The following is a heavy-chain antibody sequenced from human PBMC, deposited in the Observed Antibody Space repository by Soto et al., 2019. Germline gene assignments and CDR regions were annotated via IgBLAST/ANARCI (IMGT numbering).Heavy chain of an antibody. CDR1: GGTFSSYA. CDR3: ARGGQQLVISSYYGMDV. Sequence: QVQLVQSGAEVKKPGSSVKVSCKASGGTFSSYAISWVRQAPGQGLEWMGGIIPIFGTANYAQKFQGRVTITADESTSTAYMALSSLRSEDTAVYYCARGGQQLVISSYYGMDVWGQGTTVTVSS. J-gene: IGHJ6*02. V-gene: IGHV1-69*12. CDR2: IIPIFGTA. D-gene: IGHD6-6*01.